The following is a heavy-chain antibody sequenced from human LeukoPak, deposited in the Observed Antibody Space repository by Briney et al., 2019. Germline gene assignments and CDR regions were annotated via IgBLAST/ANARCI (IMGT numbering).Heavy chain of an antibody. CDR1: GFTVSSNH. J-gene: IGHJ4*02. CDR2: IYSGGST. V-gene: IGHV3-53*01. Sequence: GGSLRLSCAASGFTVSSNHMSWVRQAPGKGLEWVSVIYSGGSTDYADSVKGRFTISRDNLKNTLYLQMNALRAEDTAVYYCARGPAGYNWGQGTLVTVSS. CDR3: ARGPAGYN. D-gene: IGHD1-1*01.